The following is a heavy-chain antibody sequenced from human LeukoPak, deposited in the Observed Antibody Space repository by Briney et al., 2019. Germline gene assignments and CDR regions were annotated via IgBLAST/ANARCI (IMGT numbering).Heavy chain of an antibody. J-gene: IGHJ4*02. CDR1: GLTFSSYS. Sequence: GGSLRLSCAASGLTFSSYSMIWVRQAPGKGLEWVSTITGSSNHIYYADSVKGRFTISRDNSKNTLYLQMSSLRAEDTSMYYCARPQSKWELLSYFDYWGQGTLVTVSS. D-gene: IGHD1-26*01. CDR2: ITGSSNHI. CDR3: ARPQSKWELLSYFDY. V-gene: IGHV3-21*01.